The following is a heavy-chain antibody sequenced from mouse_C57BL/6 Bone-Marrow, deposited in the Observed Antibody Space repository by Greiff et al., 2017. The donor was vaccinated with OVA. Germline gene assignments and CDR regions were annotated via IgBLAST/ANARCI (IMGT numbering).Heavy chain of an antibody. Sequence: VQLKESGPELVKPGASVKIPCQSSGYTFTDYNMDWVKQSHGKSLEWIGDINPNNGGTIYNQKFKGKATLTVDKSSSTAYMELRSLTSEDTAVYYCARRLRWYFDVWGTGTTVTVSS. J-gene: IGHJ1*03. V-gene: IGHV1-18*01. CDR3: ARRLRWYFDV. CDR2: INPNNGGT. CDR1: GYTFTDYN. D-gene: IGHD1-1*01.